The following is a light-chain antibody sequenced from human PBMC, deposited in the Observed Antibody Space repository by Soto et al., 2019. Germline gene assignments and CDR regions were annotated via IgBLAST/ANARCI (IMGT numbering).Light chain of an antibody. Sequence: DIVMTQSPLSLPVTPGEPASISCRSSQSLLHSNGYNYLDWYLQKPGQSPQLLIYLGSNRASGVPDRFGGSGSGTDFTLKISRVEAEDVEVYYCMQALQTPPAFGQGTKVEIK. J-gene: IGKJ1*01. CDR3: MQALQTPPA. CDR1: QSLLHSNGYNY. CDR2: LGS. V-gene: IGKV2-28*01.